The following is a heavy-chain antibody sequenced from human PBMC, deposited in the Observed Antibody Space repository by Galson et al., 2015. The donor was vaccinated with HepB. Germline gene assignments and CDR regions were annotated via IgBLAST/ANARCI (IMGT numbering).Heavy chain of an antibody. Sequence: PALVKPTQTLTLTCTFSGFSLSTSGGGVGWIRQPPGKALEWLALIYWNDDKRYSPSLKSRLTITKDTSKNQVVLTMTNMDPVDTATYYCAHLARIWRGAYAFDIWGQGTMVTVSS. CDR1: GFSLSTSGGG. J-gene: IGHJ3*02. D-gene: IGHD3-3*01. V-gene: IGHV2-5*01. CDR3: AHLARIWRGAYAFDI. CDR2: IYWNDDK.